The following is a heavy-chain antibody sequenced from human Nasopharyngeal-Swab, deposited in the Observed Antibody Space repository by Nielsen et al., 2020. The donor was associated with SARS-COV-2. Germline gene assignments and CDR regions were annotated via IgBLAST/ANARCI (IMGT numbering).Heavy chain of an antibody. D-gene: IGHD1-26*01. V-gene: IGHV3-7*01. CDR2: IEQDGSEN. J-gene: IGHJ4*02. CDR1: GFTFSSYW. CDR3: ARDGELGSYYQDY. Sequence: GESLKISCAASGFTFSSYWMSWVRQAPGKGLEWVANIEQDGSENYYVDSVKGRFTISRDNAKNSLYLQMNSLRAEDTAVYYCARDGELGSYYQDYWGQGTLVTVSS.